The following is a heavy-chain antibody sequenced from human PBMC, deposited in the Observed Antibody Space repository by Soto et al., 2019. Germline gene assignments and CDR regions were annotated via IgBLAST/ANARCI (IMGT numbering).Heavy chain of an antibody. Sequence: PSETLSLTCAVSGVSTSSGNWWTWVRQTPQRGLEYIGEIFHDGTANYYPSFERRVAISVDTSKNQFSLKLTSVTAADTAIYFCARLVYDTRLNYMYFDFWGQGALVTDSS. J-gene: IGHJ4*02. CDR3: ARLVYDTRLNYMYFDF. D-gene: IGHD2-8*01. V-gene: IGHV4-4*02. CDR2: IFHDGTA. CDR1: GVSTSSGNW.